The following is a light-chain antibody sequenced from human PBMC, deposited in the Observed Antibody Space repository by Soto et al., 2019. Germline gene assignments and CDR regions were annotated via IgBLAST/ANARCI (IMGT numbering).Light chain of an antibody. J-gene: IGKJ1*01. CDR1: QSIGSS. Sequence: DIQMTQSPSTLSASVGDRVTITCRASQSIGSSLAWYQQKLGKAPKLLIYKASSLESGVPSRFSGSGSGTEFTLAISSLQPDEFATYYCQQYDRSWTFGQGTKVEIK. CDR3: QQYDRSWT. V-gene: IGKV1-5*03. CDR2: KAS.